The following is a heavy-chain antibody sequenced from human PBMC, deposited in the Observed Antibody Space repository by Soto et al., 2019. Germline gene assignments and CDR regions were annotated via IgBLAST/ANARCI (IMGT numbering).Heavy chain of an antibody. D-gene: IGHD3-10*01. CDR2: INAGAFNT. Sequence: ASVKVSCKASGYTFTSHAIHLVRQAPVQILQLIVWINAGAFNTKYSQEFQGRFTIAIYTSANTSYIELNSLTSEYTSVYSCAKSGARSPGNWFDSWGQGTMVTVSS. V-gene: IGHV1-3*01. CDR3: AKSGARSPGNWFDS. CDR1: GYTFTSHA. J-gene: IGHJ5*01.